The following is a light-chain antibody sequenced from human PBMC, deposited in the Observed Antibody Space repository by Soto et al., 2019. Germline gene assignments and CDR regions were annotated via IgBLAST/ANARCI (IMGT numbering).Light chain of an antibody. Sequence: IQMTQSPSSLSASVGDRVTITCRTSQSISSYLNWYQQKPGKAPNLLIYAASSLQGGVPSRISGSGSGTAFTLTIRSLHPEDFATYYCQQSYITPWTFGQGTKVDIK. CDR3: QQSYITPWT. CDR1: QSISSY. J-gene: IGKJ1*01. V-gene: IGKV1-39*01. CDR2: AAS.